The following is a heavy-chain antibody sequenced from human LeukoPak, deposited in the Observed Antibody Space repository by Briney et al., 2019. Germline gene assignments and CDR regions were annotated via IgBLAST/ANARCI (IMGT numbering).Heavy chain of an antibody. J-gene: IGHJ5*02. CDR3: ARHKYCINAVCTTRWFDP. D-gene: IGHD2-8*01. CDR1: GFTFSDYS. Sequence: EGSLRLSCAASGFTFSDYSMNWVRQAPGKGLEWVSSISGGSHYIYYADSVKGRFTISRDNAKNSLYLQMNSLRAEDTAVYFCARHKYCINAVCTTRWFDPWGQGTLVTVSS. CDR2: ISGGSHYI. V-gene: IGHV3-21*01.